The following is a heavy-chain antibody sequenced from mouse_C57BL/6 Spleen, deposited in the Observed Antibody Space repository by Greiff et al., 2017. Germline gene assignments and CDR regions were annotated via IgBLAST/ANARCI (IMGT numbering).Heavy chain of an antibody. J-gene: IGHJ2*01. V-gene: IGHV1-64*01. CDR2: IHPNSGST. CDR1: GYTFTSYW. CDR3: VRCYGSSLPYFDY. Sequence: QVQLQQPGAELVKPGASVKLSCKASGYTFTSYWMHWVKQRPGQGLEWIGMIHPNSGSTNYNEKFKRKATLTVDKSSSTAYMQLSSLTSEDSAVYYCVRCYGSSLPYFDYWGQGTTLTVSS. D-gene: IGHD1-1*01.